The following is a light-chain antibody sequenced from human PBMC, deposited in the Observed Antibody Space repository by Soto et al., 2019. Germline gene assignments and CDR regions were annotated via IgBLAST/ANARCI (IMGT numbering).Light chain of an antibody. J-gene: IGKJ4*01. CDR1: QDVSSK. V-gene: IGKV3D-15*01. Sequence: EMVVTQSPATLSVSPGERVTLSCRTSQDVSSKLAWYQQKPGQPPSLLIYDASTRATGTPARFSGSGSGTEFTVAVSSLQSEDYALYFCQQYLRWPLTCGGGTKVEIK. CDR3: QQYLRWPLT. CDR2: DAS.